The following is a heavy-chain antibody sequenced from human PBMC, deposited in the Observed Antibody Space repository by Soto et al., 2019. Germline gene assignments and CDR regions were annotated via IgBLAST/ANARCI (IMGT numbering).Heavy chain of an antibody. J-gene: IGHJ5*02. CDR2: INHSGST. CDR3: ARAGFRAAAGWFDP. CDR1: GGSFSGYY. Sequence: SETLSLTCAVYGGSFSGYYWSWIRQPPGKGLEWIGEINHSGSTNYNPSLKSRVTISVDTSKNQFSLKLSSVTAADTAVYYCARAGFRAAAGWFDPWGQGTLVTVS. D-gene: IGHD3-10*01. V-gene: IGHV4-34*01.